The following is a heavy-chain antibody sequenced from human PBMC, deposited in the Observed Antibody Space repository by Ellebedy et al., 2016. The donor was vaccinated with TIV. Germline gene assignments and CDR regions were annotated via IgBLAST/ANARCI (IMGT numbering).Heavy chain of an antibody. Sequence: ASVKVSCKASGYTFTGYYMHWVRQAPGQGLEWMGWINPNSGGTNYAQKFQGRVTMTRDTSISTAYMELRSLRSDDTAVYYCARQESGYRSGSGYYYYGMDVWGQGTTVTVSS. D-gene: IGHD3-10*01. CDR3: ARQESGYRSGSGYYYYGMDV. J-gene: IGHJ6*02. V-gene: IGHV1-2*02. CDR1: GYTFTGYY. CDR2: INPNSGGT.